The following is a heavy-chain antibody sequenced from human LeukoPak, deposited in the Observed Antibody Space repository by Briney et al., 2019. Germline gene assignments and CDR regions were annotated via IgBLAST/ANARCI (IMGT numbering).Heavy chain of an antibody. Sequence: GESLKISCQGSGHSFTTFWIGWVRQMPGKGLEWMGIIYPSDSDTRYSPSFQGQVTISADKSIGTAYLQWSSLKASDTAMYYCVRRDSSGWVNWFDPWGQGTLVTASS. CDR2: IYPSDSDT. CDR3: VRRDSSGWVNWFDP. J-gene: IGHJ5*02. D-gene: IGHD6-19*01. CDR1: GHSFTTFW. V-gene: IGHV5-51*01.